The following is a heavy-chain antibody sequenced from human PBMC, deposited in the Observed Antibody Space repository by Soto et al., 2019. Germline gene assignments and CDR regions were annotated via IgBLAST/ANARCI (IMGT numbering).Heavy chain of an antibody. Sequence: QVQLVESGGGVVQPGRSLRLSCAASGFTVSSYGLHWVRQAPGKGLEWLAFISYDGSDKFYADSVKGRFTISRDSSKNTLYLQMHTLRAEDTAVYYCARVLRGYPNFDFWVQGTLVTVSS. CDR2: ISYDGSDK. D-gene: IGHD3-22*01. J-gene: IGHJ4*02. V-gene: IGHV3-30-3*01. CDR1: GFTVSSYG. CDR3: ARVLRGYPNFDF.